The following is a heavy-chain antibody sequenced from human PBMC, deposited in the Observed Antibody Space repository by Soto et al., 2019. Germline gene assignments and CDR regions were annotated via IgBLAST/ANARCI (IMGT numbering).Heavy chain of an antibody. Sequence: PSEPLSLTCTVSGGSIRSGTYYWSCIRQHPGKGLEWIGYIYHSGSTYYNPSLESRVTISLDTSKNHFSLKLSSVTAADTAVYYCARSFGSGNYYGVPSNWFDPWGQGSLVTVFS. CDR1: GGSIRSGTYY. CDR3: ARSFGSGNYYGVPSNWFDP. V-gene: IGHV4-31*03. J-gene: IGHJ5*02. D-gene: IGHD3-10*01. CDR2: IYHSGST.